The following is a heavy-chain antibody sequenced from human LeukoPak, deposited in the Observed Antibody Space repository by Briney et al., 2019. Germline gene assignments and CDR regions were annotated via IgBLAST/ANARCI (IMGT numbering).Heavy chain of an antibody. CDR1: GFTFSSYW. D-gene: IGHD5-12*01. Sequence: PGGSLRLSCAASGFTFSSYWMHWVRQAPGKGLVWVSRINSDGSSTFYADSVKGRFTTSRDNAENTVYLQMNSLRVEDTAVYYCAKTYSRESGYDFFFHYWGQGTRVTVSS. CDR2: INSDGSST. J-gene: IGHJ4*02. V-gene: IGHV3-74*01. CDR3: AKTYSRESGYDFFFHY.